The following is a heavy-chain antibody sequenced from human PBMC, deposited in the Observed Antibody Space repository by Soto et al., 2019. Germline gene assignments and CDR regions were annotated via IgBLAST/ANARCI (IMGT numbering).Heavy chain of an antibody. J-gene: IGHJ6*02. CDR3: ARANGYKGLYGMDV. CDR1: GGSISSGGYY. D-gene: IGHD2-8*01. CDR2: IYYSGST. Sequence: QVQLQESGPGLVKPSQTLSLTCTVSGGSISSGGYYWSWIRQHPGKGLEWIGYIYYSGSTYYNPSRKSQVTIAVDTSKNQFSLKLSSVTAADTAVYYCARANGYKGLYGMDVWGQGTTVTVSS. V-gene: IGHV4-31*01.